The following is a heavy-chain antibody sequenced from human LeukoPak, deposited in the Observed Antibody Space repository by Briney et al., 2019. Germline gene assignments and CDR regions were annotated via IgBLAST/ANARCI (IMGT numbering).Heavy chain of an antibody. CDR1: GYTFTNYY. Sequence: GASVKVSCKASGYTFTNYYIHWVRQAPGQGLKWMGIINPSGGTTNYAQRFQGRVTMTRETSTSTVYMELSSLRSEDTALYYCARVNYHDSSGYFSSPSFDYWGQGTLVTVSS. V-gene: IGHV1-46*01. D-gene: IGHD3-22*01. CDR2: INPSGGTT. CDR3: ARVNYHDSSGYFSSPSFDY. J-gene: IGHJ4*02.